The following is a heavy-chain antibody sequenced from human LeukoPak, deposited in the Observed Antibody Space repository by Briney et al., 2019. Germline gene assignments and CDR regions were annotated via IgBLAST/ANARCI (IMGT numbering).Heavy chain of an antibody. J-gene: IGHJ4*02. CDR2: IIPIFGTA. Sequence: ASVKVSCKASGYTFTSYGISWVRQAPGQGLEWMGGIIPIFGTANYAQKFQGRVTITADESTSTAYMELSSLRSEDTAVYYCARDRVRVLDYWGQGTLVTVSS. CDR1: GYTFTSYG. CDR3: ARDRVRVLDY. V-gene: IGHV1-69*13. D-gene: IGHD3-10*01.